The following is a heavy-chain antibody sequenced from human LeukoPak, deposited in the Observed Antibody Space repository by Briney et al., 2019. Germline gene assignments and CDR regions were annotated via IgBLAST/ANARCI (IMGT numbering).Heavy chain of an antibody. D-gene: IGHD3-22*01. Sequence: ASVKVSCKASGYTFTSYGISWVRQAPGQGLEWMGWISAYNGNTNYAQKLQGRVTMTTDTSTSTAYMELRSLRSDDTAVYYCAGDIVTGYYDSSGYRAFDIWGQGTMVTVSS. CDR2: ISAYNGNT. J-gene: IGHJ3*02. CDR3: AGDIVTGYYDSSGYRAFDI. CDR1: GYTFTSYG. V-gene: IGHV1-18*01.